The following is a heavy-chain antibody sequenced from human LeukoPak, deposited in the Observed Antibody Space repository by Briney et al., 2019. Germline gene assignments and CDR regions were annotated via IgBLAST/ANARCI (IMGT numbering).Heavy chain of an antibody. CDR2: ISAYNGNT. CDR3: ARANMVRGVGSFFDRNWFDP. J-gene: IGHJ5*02. CDR1: GYTFTSYG. D-gene: IGHD3-10*01. V-gene: IGHV1-18*01. Sequence: ASVKASCKASGYTFTSYGTSWVRQAPGQGLEWMGWISAYNGNTNYAQKLQGRVTMTTDTSTSTAYMELRSLRSDDTAVYYCARANMVRGVGSFFDRNWFDPWGQGTLVTVSS.